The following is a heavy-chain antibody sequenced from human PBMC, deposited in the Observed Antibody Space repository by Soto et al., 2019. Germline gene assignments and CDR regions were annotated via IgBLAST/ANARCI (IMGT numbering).Heavy chain of an antibody. J-gene: IGHJ6*01. V-gene: IGHV3-33*01. CDR3: ARPLEQHQLGFGMDV. CDR2: IWYDGSKI. D-gene: IGHD6-13*01. Sequence: QVQLVQSGGGVVQPGGSLRLSCAASGFTFSSYGMHWVRQAPGKGLEWVAVIWYDGSKIYYADSVKGRFTISRDNSKSTLYLQMNSPRAEDTAVYYCARPLEQHQLGFGMDVWGQGSPVTVSS. CDR1: GFTFSSYG.